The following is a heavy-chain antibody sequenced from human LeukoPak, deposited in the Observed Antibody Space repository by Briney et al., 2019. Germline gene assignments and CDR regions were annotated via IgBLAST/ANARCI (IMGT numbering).Heavy chain of an antibody. Sequence: SETLSLTCTVSGGSISSYYWSWIRQPPGKGLEWIGYIYYSGSTNYNPSLKSRVTISVDTSKNQFSLKLSSVTAADTAVYYCARHEDSGGSGWYFTFNIWGQGTMVTVSS. J-gene: IGHJ3*02. V-gene: IGHV4-59*08. D-gene: IGHD6-19*01. CDR2: IYYSGST. CDR3: ARHEDSGGSGWYFTFNI. CDR1: GGSISSYY.